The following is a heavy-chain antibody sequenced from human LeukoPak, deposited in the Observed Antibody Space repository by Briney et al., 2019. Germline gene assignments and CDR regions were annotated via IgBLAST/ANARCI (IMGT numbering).Heavy chain of an antibody. CDR3: ARDLVIDFWRGYSRYMDV. J-gene: IGHJ6*03. CDR1: GYTFTSCY. D-gene: IGHD3-3*01. V-gene: IGHV1-46*01. CDR2: INPSGGST. Sequence: ASVKVSCKASGYTFTSCYMHWVRQAPGKGLEWMGIINPSGGSTSYAQKFQGRVTMTRDTSTSTVYMELSSLRSEDTAVYYCARDLVIDFWRGYSRYMDVWGKGTTVTVSS.